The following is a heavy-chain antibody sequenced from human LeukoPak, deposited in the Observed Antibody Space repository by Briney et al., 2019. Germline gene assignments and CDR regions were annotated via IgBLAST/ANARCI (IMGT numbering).Heavy chain of an antibody. CDR3: ARERIVGAHDAFDI. J-gene: IGHJ3*02. D-gene: IGHD1-26*01. CDR2: IKQDGSEK. CDR1: GFTFSSYW. Sequence: GGSLRLSCAASGFTFSSYWMSWVRQAPGKGQEWVANIKQDGSEKYYVDSVKGRFTISRDNAKNSLYLQMNSLRAEDTAVYYCARERIVGAHDAFDIWGQGTMVTVSS. V-gene: IGHV3-7*01.